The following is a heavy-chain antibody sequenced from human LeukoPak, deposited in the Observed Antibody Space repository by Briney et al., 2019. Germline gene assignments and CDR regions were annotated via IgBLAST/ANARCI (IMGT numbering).Heavy chain of an antibody. Sequence: GGSLRLSCAASGFTFDDYAMHWVWQAPGKGLEWVSGISWNSGSIGYADSVKGRFTISRDNAKNSLYLQMNSLRAEDTALYYCAKDRRSYYYYYMDVWGKGTTVTISS. CDR2: ISWNSGSI. CDR1: GFTFDDYA. J-gene: IGHJ6*03. V-gene: IGHV3-9*01. CDR3: AKDRRSYYYYYMDV.